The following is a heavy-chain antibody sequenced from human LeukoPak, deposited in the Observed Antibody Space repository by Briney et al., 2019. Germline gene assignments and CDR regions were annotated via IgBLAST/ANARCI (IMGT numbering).Heavy chain of an antibody. V-gene: IGHV3-21*01. CDR2: ISSSSTYI. J-gene: IGHJ6*02. CDR3: ARGSTTENYYYYGMDV. Sequence: GGSLRLSCAASGFSFSDYSMTWVRRAPGKGLEWVSSISSSSTYIHYADSVKGRFTISRENAKNSLYLQMNSLRAGDTAVYYCARGSTTENYYYYGMDVWGQGTTVTVSS. CDR1: GFSFSDYS. D-gene: IGHD2/OR15-2a*01.